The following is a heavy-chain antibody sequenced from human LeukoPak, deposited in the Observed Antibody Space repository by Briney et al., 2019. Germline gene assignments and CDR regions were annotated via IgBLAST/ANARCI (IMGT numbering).Heavy chain of an antibody. Sequence: SETLSLTCTVSGGSVTTYYWSWIRQPPGKGLEWIGYIYDSGSTNYNPSLKSRVTISEDTSKRQFSLKLRSVTAADTAVYYCARVVGRYCSSTSCYIDYWGQGTLVTVSS. V-gene: IGHV4-59*02. J-gene: IGHJ4*02. CDR1: GGSVTTYY. CDR3: ARVVGRYCSSTSCYIDY. D-gene: IGHD2-2*02. CDR2: IYDSGST.